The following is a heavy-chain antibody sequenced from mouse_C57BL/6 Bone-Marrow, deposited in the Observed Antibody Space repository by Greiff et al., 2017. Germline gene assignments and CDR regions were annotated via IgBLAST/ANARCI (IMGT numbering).Heavy chain of an antibody. Sequence: DVKLQESGPELVKPGASVKISCKASGYSFTGYYMNWVKQSPEKSLEWIGEINPSTGGTTYNQKFKAKATLTVDKSSSTAYMQLKSLTSEDSAVYYCARRLRAYWGQGTLVTVSA. CDR2: INPSTGGT. CDR3: ARRLRAY. D-gene: IGHD1-2*01. V-gene: IGHV1-42*01. J-gene: IGHJ3*01. CDR1: GYSFTGYY.